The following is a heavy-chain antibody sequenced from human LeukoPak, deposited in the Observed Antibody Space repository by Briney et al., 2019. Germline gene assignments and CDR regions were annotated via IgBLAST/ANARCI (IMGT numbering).Heavy chain of an antibody. CDR1: GGSISSNSFY. J-gene: IGHJ4*02. CDR3: ARTRYYYNSRSYGAPYYFDY. V-gene: IGHV4-39*01. D-gene: IGHD3-10*01. CDR2: IYYSGST. Sequence: PSETLSLTCAVSGGSISSNSFYWGWIRQPPGKGLEWIGSIYYSGSTYYNPSLKSRVTISVDTSKNQFSLKLSSVTAADTAVYYCARTRYYYNSRSYGAPYYFDYWGQGTLVTVSS.